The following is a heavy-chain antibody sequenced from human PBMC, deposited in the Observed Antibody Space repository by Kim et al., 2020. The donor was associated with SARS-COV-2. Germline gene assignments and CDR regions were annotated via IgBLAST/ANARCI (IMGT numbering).Heavy chain of an antibody. J-gene: IGHJ4*02. D-gene: IGHD3-10*01. V-gene: IGHV4-59*09. Sequence: SRVTISVDTSKNQFSLKLSSVTAADTAVYYCARGDSHSFRFYYGSGGFDYWGQGTLVTVSS. CDR3: ARGDSHSFRFYYGSGGFDY.